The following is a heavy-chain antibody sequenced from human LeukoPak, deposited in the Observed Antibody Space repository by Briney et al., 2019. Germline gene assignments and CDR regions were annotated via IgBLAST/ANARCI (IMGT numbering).Heavy chain of an antibody. D-gene: IGHD6-13*01. CDR2: ISYDGSNK. CDR1: GFTFSSYA. Sequence: GGSLRLSCAASGFTFSSYAMHWVRQAPGKGLEWVAVISYDGSNKYYADSVKGRFTISRDNSKNTLYLQMNSLRAEDTAVYYCARDGLLAAAGADAFDIWGQGTMVTVSS. J-gene: IGHJ3*02. V-gene: IGHV3-30-3*01. CDR3: ARDGLLAAAGADAFDI.